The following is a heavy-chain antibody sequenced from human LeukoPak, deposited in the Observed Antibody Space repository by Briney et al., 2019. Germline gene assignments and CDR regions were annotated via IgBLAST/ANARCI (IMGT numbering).Heavy chain of an antibody. D-gene: IGHD4-11*01. CDR1: GYTFSAYY. J-gene: IGHJ6*04. CDR3: ARGGIRDSNNVNYLYMDV. Sequence: ASVKVSCKASGYTFSAYYIHWVRQVPGQGLEWMGWITPNSGGTKYAQKFQGRVTMTRNTFITTAYMELTSLRSEDTAVYFCARGGIRDSNNVNYLYMDVWGKGTTVIVSS. V-gene: IGHV1-2*02. CDR2: ITPNSGGT.